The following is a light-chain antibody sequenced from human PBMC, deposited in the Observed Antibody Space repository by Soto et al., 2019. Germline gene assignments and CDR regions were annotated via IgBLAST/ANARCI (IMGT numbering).Light chain of an antibody. Sequence: QSVLTQPPSVSATPGQKVTISCSGSSSNVENNYVSWYQQFPGTAPKFLIFDNDKRPSGVPDRFSASKSGTSATLAITGLQPGDEADYYCATWDTSITAAVFGYGTKVTVL. CDR2: DND. J-gene: IGLJ1*01. V-gene: IGLV1-51*01. CDR1: SSNVENNY. CDR3: ATWDTSITAAV.